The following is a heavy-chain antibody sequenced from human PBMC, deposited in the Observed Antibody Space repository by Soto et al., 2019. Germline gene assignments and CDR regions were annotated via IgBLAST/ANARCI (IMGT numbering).Heavy chain of an antibody. CDR3: AKEGSGSRQDYYYYYYMDV. Sequence: GESLKISCAASGFTFSSYAMSWVRQAPGKGLEWVSAISGSGGSTYYADSVKGRFTISRDNSKNTLYLQMNSLRAEDTAVYYCAKEGSGSRQDYYYYYYMDVWGKGTTVTVSS. CDR1: GFTFSSYA. J-gene: IGHJ6*03. D-gene: IGHD6-13*01. CDR2: ISGSGGST. V-gene: IGHV3-23*01.